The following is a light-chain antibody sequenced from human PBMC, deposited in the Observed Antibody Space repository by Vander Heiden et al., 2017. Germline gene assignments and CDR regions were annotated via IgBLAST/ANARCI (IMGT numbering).Light chain of an antibody. Sequence: EIVLTQSPATMSLSPGERATLSCRASQSVSSYLAWYQQKPGQAPRLLIYDASNTATGIPATFSGSGSARDFTLSIISLVPEDFAVYYCRQRSNWRVTFGQGTKLEIK. CDR3: RQRSNWRVT. CDR2: DAS. CDR1: QSVSSY. J-gene: IGKJ2*01. V-gene: IGKV3-11*02.